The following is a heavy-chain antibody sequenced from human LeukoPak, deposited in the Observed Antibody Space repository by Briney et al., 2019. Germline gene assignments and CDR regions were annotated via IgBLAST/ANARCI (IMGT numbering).Heavy chain of an antibody. CDR2: IYPGDSDT. J-gene: IGHJ3*02. CDR3: ARRYCSSTSCHSSGDAFDI. CDR1: GYSFTSYW. Sequence: GESLKISCKGSGYSFTSYWFGWVRQLPGKGLEWMGIIYPGDSDTRYSPSFQGQVTISADKSISTAYLQWSSLKASDTAMYYCARRYCSSTSCHSSGDAFDIWGQGTMVTVS. V-gene: IGHV5-51*01. D-gene: IGHD2-2*01.